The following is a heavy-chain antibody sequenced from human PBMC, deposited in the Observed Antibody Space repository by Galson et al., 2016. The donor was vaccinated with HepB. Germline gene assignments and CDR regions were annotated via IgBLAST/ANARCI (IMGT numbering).Heavy chain of an antibody. Sequence: QSGAEVKKPGESLKISCKGSGYNFPISWIGWVRQMPGKGLEWMGMVYPGDSDTRYSPSFQGQVTISADKSNNAAYLQWSKLQASDTAMHFWATLVGGRDFWGQGTVVTVSS. D-gene: IGHD2-21*01. CDR3: ATLVGGRDF. CDR1: GYNFPISW. V-gene: IGHV5-51*01. CDR2: VYPGDSDT. J-gene: IGHJ4*02.